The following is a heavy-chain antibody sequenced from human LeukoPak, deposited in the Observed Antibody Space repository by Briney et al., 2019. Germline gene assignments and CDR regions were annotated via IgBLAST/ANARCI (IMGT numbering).Heavy chain of an antibody. CDR1: GGSFSGYY. CDR2: INHSEST. CDR3: ARLEMATIRRWFDP. J-gene: IGHJ5*02. D-gene: IGHD5-24*01. V-gene: IGHV4-34*01. Sequence: PSETLSLTCAVYGGSFSGYYWSWIRQPPGKGLEWIGEINHSESTNYNPSLKSRVTISVDTSKNQFSQKLSSVTAADTAVYYCARLEMATIRRWFDPWGQGTLVTVSS.